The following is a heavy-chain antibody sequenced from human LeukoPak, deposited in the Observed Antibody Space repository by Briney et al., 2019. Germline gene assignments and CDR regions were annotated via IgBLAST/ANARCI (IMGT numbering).Heavy chain of an antibody. V-gene: IGHV1-69*08. Sequence: ASVKVSCKASGGTFSCYTISWVRQAPGQGLEWMGRIIPILGTANYAQKFQGRVTITADKSTSTAYMELSSLRSEDTAVYYCARDQLFPVDPWGQGTLVTVSS. D-gene: IGHD3-10*01. CDR2: IIPILGTA. CDR3: ARDQLFPVDP. CDR1: GGTFSCYT. J-gene: IGHJ5*02.